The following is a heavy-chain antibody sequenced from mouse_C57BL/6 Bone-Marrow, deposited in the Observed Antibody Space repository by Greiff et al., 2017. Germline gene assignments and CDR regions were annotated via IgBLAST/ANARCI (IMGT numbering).Heavy chain of an antibody. V-gene: IGHV1-59*01. CDR1: GYTFTSYW. CDR2: IDPSDSYT. J-gene: IGHJ4*01. D-gene: IGHD2-4*01. Sequence: QVQLQQPGAELVRPGTSVKLSCKASGYTFTSYWMHWVKQRPGQGLEWIGVIDPSDSYTNYNQKLKGKATLTVDTSSSTAYMQLSSLTSEDSAVYYCARDFDYDGGYAMDYWGQGTSVTVSS. CDR3: ARDFDYDGGYAMDY.